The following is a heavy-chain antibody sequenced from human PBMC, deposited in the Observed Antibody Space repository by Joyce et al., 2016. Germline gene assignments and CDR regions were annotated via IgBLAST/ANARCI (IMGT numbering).Heavy chain of an antibody. V-gene: IGHV4-31*03. CDR3: ARQNDDILTGFSDY. Sequence: HVQLQESGPGLVKPSQTLSLTCTVSGGSITSGDYYWGWIRQRPGQGLEWIGYISHSGRTYTNPSLKSRVIMSVDTSKNQLSLKLSSVTAADTAVYYCARQNDDILTGFSDYWGQGILVTVSS. CDR1: GGSITSGDYY. D-gene: IGHD3-9*01. CDR2: ISHSGRT. J-gene: IGHJ4*02.